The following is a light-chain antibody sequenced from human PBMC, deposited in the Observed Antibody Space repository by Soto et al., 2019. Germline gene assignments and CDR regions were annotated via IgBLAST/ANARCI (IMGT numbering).Light chain of an antibody. J-gene: IGLJ2*01. CDR2: EVT. V-gene: IGLV2-14*01. CDR1: SSDIGGYKY. Sequence: QSALTQPASVSGSPGQSITISCTGTSSDIGGYKYVSWYQQHPGKAPKLIIYEVTNRPSGVSDRFSGSKSGNTASLTISGVQAEDEADYYCSSYTIYSILLLFGGGTKLTVL. CDR3: SSYTIYSILLL.